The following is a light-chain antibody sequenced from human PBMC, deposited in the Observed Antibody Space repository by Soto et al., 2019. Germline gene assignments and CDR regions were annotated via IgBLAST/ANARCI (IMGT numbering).Light chain of an antibody. Sequence: QSALTQPASVSGSPGQSITISCTGTSSDIGRYNYVSWFQQHPGKVPKLVIFEVSNRPSGVSDRFSGSKSGNTASLIISGLRPEDEADYYCSSQTASATVLFGGGTKVTVL. V-gene: IGLV2-14*01. CDR3: SSQTASATVL. J-gene: IGLJ2*01. CDR1: SSDIGRYNY. CDR2: EVS.